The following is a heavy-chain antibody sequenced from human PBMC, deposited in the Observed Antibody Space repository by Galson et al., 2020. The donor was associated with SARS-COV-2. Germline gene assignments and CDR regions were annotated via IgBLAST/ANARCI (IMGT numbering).Heavy chain of an antibody. Sequence: SETLSLTCSVSDYSISSDYYWGWLRPPPGKGLEWIASIYHTGDTYYSPSLKSRVSISVDTPKNQFSLKLTSVTAADMAVYYCARAGGDGRTGFDYWGQGTLVTVSS. J-gene: IGHJ4*02. CDR1: DYSISSDYY. V-gene: IGHV4-38-2*02. CDR2: IYHTGDT. CDR3: ARAGGDGRTGFDY. D-gene: IGHD3-16*01.